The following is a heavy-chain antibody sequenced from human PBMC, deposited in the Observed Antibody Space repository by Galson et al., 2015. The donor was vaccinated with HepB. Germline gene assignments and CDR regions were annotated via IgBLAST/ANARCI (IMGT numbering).Heavy chain of an antibody. CDR2: IRYDGSNK. CDR3: AKDRPATVTSSWFDP. CDR1: GFTFSSYG. Sequence: SLRLSCAASGFTFSSYGMHWVRQAPGKGLEWVAFIRYDGSNKYYADSVKGRFTISRDNSKNTLYLQMNSLRAEDTAVYYCAKDRPATVTSSWFDPWGQGTLVTVSS. V-gene: IGHV3-30*02. D-gene: IGHD4-17*01. J-gene: IGHJ5*02.